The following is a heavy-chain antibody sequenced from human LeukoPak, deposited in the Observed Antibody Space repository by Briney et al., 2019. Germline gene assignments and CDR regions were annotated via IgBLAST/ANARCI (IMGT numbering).Heavy chain of an antibody. CDR1: GFTFGKYW. CDR3: AKDVGKWESLHFFDY. Sequence: PGGSLRLSCVASGFTFGKYWMSWVRQAPGKGLEWVANIKLDGSEKNYVDSVKGRFTISRDNTKNSLYLQMNSLRVEDTAVYYCAKDVGKWESLHFFDYWGQGTLVTVSS. V-gene: IGHV3-7*03. J-gene: IGHJ4*02. D-gene: IGHD1-26*01. CDR2: IKLDGSEK.